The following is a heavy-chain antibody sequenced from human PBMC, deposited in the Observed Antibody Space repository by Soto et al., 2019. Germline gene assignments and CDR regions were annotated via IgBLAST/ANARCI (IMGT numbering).Heavy chain of an antibody. V-gene: IGHV3-30*18. CDR1: GFTFSSYG. CDR3: AKGGLIAAAGYFDN. CDR2: ISYEGSIK. D-gene: IGHD6-13*01. J-gene: IGHJ4*02. Sequence: QVQLVESGGGVVQPGRSLRLSCAASGFTFSSYGMHWVRQAPGKGLEWVAVISYEGSIKYYADSVKGRFTISRDNSKNTLFLQMNSLRPEDMAVYYCAKGGLIAAAGYFDNWGQGTLVTVSS.